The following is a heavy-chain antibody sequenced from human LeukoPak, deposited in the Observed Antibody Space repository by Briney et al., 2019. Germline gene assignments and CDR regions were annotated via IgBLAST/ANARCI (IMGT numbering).Heavy chain of an antibody. CDR1: GASFSGYY. J-gene: IGHJ4*02. V-gene: IGHV4-34*01. D-gene: IGHD5-24*01. CDR3: ARGRGRLVSWLQLGYYFDY. CDR2: INHSGST. Sequence: TSETLSLTCAVYGASFSGYYWSWIRQPPGKGREWIGEINHSGSTNYNPSLTSRVTTSVDTSKNQFSLKLSSVTAANTAVYYCARGRGRLVSWLQLGYYFDYWGQGTLVTVSS.